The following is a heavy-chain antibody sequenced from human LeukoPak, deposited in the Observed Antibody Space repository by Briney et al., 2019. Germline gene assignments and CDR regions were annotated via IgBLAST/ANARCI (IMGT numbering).Heavy chain of an antibody. J-gene: IGHJ4*02. D-gene: IGHD1-26*01. CDR2: TSVYNGNT. CDR1: GYTINTYD. Sequence: ASVKVSCKASGYTINTYDISWVRQAPGQGLEWMGWTSVYNGNTNYAQKFQGRVTMTTDTFTSTTYMELRSLRSDDTAMYYCARVDSGRYYGHDYWGQGTLVTVTS. V-gene: IGHV1-18*01. CDR3: ARVDSGRYYGHDY.